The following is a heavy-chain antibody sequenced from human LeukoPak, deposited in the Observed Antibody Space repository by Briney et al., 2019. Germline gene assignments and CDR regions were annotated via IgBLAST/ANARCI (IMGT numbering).Heavy chain of an antibody. V-gene: IGHV1-69*13. D-gene: IGHD6-19*01. CDR3: ARVLGGTRPYYALDV. CDR1: GGTFRTYA. CDR2: ITPIFGSP. J-gene: IGHJ6*02. Sequence: SVKVSCKASGGTFRTYAISWVRQAPGQGLEWMGRITPIFGSPEYSQKFQGRVTISADDSSTTVHMEVRSLTSEDTAVYYCARVLGGTRPYYALDVWGQGTTVTVS.